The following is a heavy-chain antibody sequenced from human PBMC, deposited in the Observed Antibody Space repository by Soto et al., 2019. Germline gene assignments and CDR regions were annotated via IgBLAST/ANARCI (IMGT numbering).Heavy chain of an antibody. D-gene: IGHD3-22*01. CDR2: IYYSGST. J-gene: IGHJ4*02. CDR1: GCSISSSSYY. Sequence: PSETLSLTCTDSGCSISSSSYYWGWIRQPPGKGLEWIGSIYYSGSTHYNPSLKSRVTISVDTSKNQFSLKLSSVTAADTAVYYCARIYYDSVFDYWGQG. V-gene: IGHV4-39*01. CDR3: ARIYYDSVFDY.